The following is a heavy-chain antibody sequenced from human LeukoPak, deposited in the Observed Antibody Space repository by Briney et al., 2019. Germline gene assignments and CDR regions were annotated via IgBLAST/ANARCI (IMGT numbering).Heavy chain of an antibody. CDR3: ARHPGGSSFDY. CDR2: IYYTGNT. Sequence: PSETLSLTCTVSGGSLSSSNYYWGWVRQPPGKGLEWVATIYYTGNTYYNPSLKSRVTISVDTSKNQFSLKLSSVTAADTALYFCARHPGGSSFDYWGQGTLVTVSS. CDR1: GGSLSSSNYY. D-gene: IGHD2-8*02. J-gene: IGHJ4*03. V-gene: IGHV4-39*01.